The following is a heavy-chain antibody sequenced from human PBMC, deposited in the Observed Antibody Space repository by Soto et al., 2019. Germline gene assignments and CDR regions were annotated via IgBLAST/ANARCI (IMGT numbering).Heavy chain of an antibody. CDR3: ARAYSGRLPRRADYYFAMDV. CDR1: GFTSSAYD. D-gene: IGHD2-21*01. J-gene: IGHJ6*02. V-gene: IGHV3-13*05. Sequence: PGGSLRLSCAASGFTSSAYDMHWVRQATGKGLEWVSAIGAADDPYYLGSVKGRFTISRENARNSFYLQMNNLSAGDTAVYYCARAYSGRLPRRADYYFAMDVWGQGTTVTVSS. CDR2: IGAADDP.